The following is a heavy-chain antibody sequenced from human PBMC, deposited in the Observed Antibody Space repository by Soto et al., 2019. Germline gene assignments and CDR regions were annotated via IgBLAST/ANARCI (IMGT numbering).Heavy chain of an antibody. CDR3: AKDEDYCSSTSCYDLEYFST. V-gene: IGHV3-23*01. CDR2: ISGSGGST. J-gene: IGHJ1*01. D-gene: IGHD2-2*01. CDR1: GFTFSSYA. Sequence: PGGSLRLSCAAFGFTFSSYAMSWVRQAPGKGLEWVSAISGSGGSTYYADSVKGRFTISRDNSKNTLYLQMNSLRAEDTAVYYCAKDEDYCSSTSCYDLEYFSTGARAPWSPS.